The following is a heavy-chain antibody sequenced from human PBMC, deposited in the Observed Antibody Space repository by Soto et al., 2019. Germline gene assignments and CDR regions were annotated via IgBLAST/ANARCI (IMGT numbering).Heavy chain of an antibody. V-gene: IGHV4-39*01. J-gene: IGHJ4*02. CDR3: ARQDHGDYEFFFDY. CDR2: ISSIGST. D-gene: IGHD4-17*01. Sequence: KPSETLSLTCTVSGASIISTTKYWGWIRQPPGRGLEWIGTISSIGSTYYNPSLEGRVTISVDTSKYQFSLKVTSVTAADTGLYYCARQDHGDYEFFFDYWGQGTLVTVSS. CDR1: GASIISTTKY.